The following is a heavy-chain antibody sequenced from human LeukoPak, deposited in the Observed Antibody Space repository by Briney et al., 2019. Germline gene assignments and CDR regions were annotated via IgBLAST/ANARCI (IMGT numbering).Heavy chain of an antibody. CDR1: GGSISSYY. D-gene: IGHD3-22*01. CDR2: IYYSGST. V-gene: IGHV4-59*01. Sequence: PSETLSLTCTVSGGSISSYYWSWIRQPPGKGLEWIGYIYYSGSTNYNPSLKSRVTISVDTSKNQFSLKLSSVTAADTAVYYCARVVVSNYYDSSGYYSDWYFDLWGRGTLVTVSS. J-gene: IGHJ2*01. CDR3: ARVVVSNYYDSSGYYSDWYFDL.